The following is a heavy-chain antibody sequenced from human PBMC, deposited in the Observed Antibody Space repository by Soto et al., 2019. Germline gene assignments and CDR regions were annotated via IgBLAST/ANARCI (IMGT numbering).Heavy chain of an antibody. V-gene: IGHV1-69*13. CDR1: GGTFSSYA. CDR2: IIPIFGTA. J-gene: IGHJ6*02. D-gene: IGHD6-25*01. Sequence: SVKVSWKASGGTFSSYAISWVPQAPGQGLEWRGGIIPIFGTANYAQKFHGRVTITADESTSTAYVELSSLRSEDTAVYYCANEMRGPATQTSRVYYYYCGMDVWG. CDR3: ANEMRGPATQTSRVYYYYCGMDV.